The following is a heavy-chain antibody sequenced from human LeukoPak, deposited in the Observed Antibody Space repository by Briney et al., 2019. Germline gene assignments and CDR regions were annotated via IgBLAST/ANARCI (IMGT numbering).Heavy chain of an antibody. J-gene: IGHJ6*03. D-gene: IGHD2-15*01. Sequence: SETLSLTCTVSGGSISSSSYYWARIRPPPGTGLEWIGSIHYSGSTYYNPSLQSRVTISIDTSKKQFSLKLRFVTAADTAVYYCARVRCSGGSCPYYYYYYYMDVWGKGTTVTVSS. CDR3: ARVRCSGGSCPYYYYYYYMDV. CDR2: IHYSGST. CDR1: GGSISSSSYY. V-gene: IGHV4-39*07.